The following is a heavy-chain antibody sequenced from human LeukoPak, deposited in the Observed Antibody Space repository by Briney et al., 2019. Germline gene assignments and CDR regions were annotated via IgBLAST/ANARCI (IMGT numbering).Heavy chain of an antibody. CDR1: GGSISSSSYY. J-gene: IGHJ3*02. CDR2: IYYSGST. V-gene: IGHV4-39*07. D-gene: IGHD2-15*01. Sequence: SETLSLTCTVSGGSISSSSYYWGWIRQPPGKGLEWIGSIYYSGSTYYNPSLKSRVTISVDTSKNQFSLKLSSVTAADTAVYYCAGVKVARQGDAFDIWGQGTMVTVSS. CDR3: AGVKVARQGDAFDI.